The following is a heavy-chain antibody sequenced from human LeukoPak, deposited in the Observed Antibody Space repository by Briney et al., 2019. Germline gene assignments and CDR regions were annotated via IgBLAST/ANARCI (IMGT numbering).Heavy chain of an antibody. CDR1: GFTLSDYY. CDR3: ATRFCSTSSCDAFDI. Sequence: GGSLRLSCAASGFTLSDYYMSWIRQAPGKGLEWVSYISSSGSIIYYADSVKGRFTISRDNAKNSLYLQMNSLRAEDTAVYYCATRFCSTSSCDAFDIWGQGTMVTVSS. D-gene: IGHD2-2*01. CDR2: ISSSGSII. J-gene: IGHJ3*02. V-gene: IGHV3-11*04.